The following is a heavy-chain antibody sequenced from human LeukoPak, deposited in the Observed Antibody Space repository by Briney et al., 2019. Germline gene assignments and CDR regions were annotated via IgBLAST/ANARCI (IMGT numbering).Heavy chain of an antibody. J-gene: IGHJ3*02. CDR1: GGSISSSNW. V-gene: IGHV4-4*02. D-gene: IGHD3/OR15-3a*01. CDR3: ARDALDHDAFDI. Sequence: PSETLSLTCAVSGGSISSSNWWSWVRQPPGKGLEWIGEIYHSGSTNYNPSLKRRVTISVDKSKNQFSLKLSSVTAADTAVYYCARDALDHDAFDIWGQGTMVTVSS. CDR2: IYHSGST.